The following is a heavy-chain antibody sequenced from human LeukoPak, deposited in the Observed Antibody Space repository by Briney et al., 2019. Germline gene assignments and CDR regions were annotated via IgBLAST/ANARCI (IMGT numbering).Heavy chain of an antibody. Sequence: SVTVSCKASAGTFTSYAIRWVRQAPGQGLEWMGRIIPNFGIANYAQKFQGRVTITTDKSTSTAYMELSSPRSEDTAVYYGARELFKNRADYWGQGTLVTVSS. CDR3: ARELFKNRADY. CDR1: AGTFTSYA. V-gene: IGHV1-69*04. J-gene: IGHJ4*01. CDR2: IIPNFGIA. D-gene: IGHD1-14*01.